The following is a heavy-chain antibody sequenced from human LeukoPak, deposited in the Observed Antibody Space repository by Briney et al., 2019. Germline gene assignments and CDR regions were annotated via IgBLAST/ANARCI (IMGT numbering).Heavy chain of an antibody. CDR1: GYTFTSYD. V-gene: IGHV1-8*01. J-gene: IGHJ6*02. CDR2: MNPNSGNT. CDR3: ARGNYYDFWSGYYTTGYYYYGMDV. Sequence: GASVKVSCKASGYTFTSYDINWVRQAPGQGLEWMGWMNPNSGNTGYAQKFQGRVTMTRNTSISTAYMELSSLRSEDTAVYYCARGNYYDFWSGYYTTGYYYYGMDVWGQGTTVTVSS. D-gene: IGHD3-3*01.